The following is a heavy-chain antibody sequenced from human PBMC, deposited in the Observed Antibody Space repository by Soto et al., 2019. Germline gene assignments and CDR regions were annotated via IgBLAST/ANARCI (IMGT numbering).Heavy chain of an antibody. Sequence: PGESLKISCHGSGDKFDNFWIGWVRQMPEKALEWMGMIYFGDSSVRYSPSFQGQVTISADKSVSTAYLQWSSLKGSDAATYYCARRRNRVGAPFDSWGQGTLVTVSS. V-gene: IGHV5-51*01. CDR3: ARRRNRVGAPFDS. CDR2: IYFGDSSV. CDR1: GDKFDNFW. D-gene: IGHD1-26*01. J-gene: IGHJ4*02.